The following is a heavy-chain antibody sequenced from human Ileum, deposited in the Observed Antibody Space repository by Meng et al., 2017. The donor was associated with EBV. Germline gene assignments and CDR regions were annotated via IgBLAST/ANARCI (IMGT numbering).Heavy chain of an antibody. CDR3: ALFTRSWFDP. D-gene: IGHD2-2*01. Sequence: QITLKESGPTLGKPXLTLTLTCPFSGFSLSTSEVGVGWIRQPPGKALEWLAVIYWDDDKRYSPSLKSRLTITKDTSKNQVVLTLTNMDPVDTATYYCALFTRSWFDPWGQGTLVTVSS. J-gene: IGHJ5*02. CDR1: GFSLSTSEVG. V-gene: IGHV2-5*02. CDR2: IYWDDDK.